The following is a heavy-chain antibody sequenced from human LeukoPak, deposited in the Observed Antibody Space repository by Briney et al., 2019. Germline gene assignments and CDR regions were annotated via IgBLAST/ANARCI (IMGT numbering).Heavy chain of an antibody. Sequence: GGSLRLACAASGFTFSSYAMTWVRQAPGKGLEWVSAFSATDGSAQYAESVEGRFTISRDNSKNTLFLQMNSLGAEDTAVYYCARAKITAAGTGAFDVWGQGTLVTVSS. CDR1: GFTFSSYA. D-gene: IGHD6-13*01. J-gene: IGHJ3*01. V-gene: IGHV3-23*01. CDR3: ARAKITAAGTGAFDV. CDR2: FSATDGSA.